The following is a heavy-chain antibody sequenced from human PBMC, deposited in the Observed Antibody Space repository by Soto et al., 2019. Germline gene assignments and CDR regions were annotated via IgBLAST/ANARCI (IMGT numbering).Heavy chain of an antibody. V-gene: IGHV1-58*01. CDR1: GFTFTSSA. CDR2: IVVGRGNT. J-gene: IGHJ6*02. CDR3: ATPGMAARSTILSYYAMYV. Sequence: SVKVSCKASGFTFTSSAVQWVRQARGQRLEWIGWIVVGRGNTNYAQKFQERVTITRDMSTSTAYMELSSLRSEDTAVYYCATPGMAARSTILSYYAMYVWGQGNTVTVSS. D-gene: IGHD6-6*01.